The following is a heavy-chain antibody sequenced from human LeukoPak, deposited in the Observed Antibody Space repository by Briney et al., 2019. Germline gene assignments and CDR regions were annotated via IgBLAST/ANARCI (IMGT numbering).Heavy chain of an antibody. V-gene: IGHV3-30*18. D-gene: IGHD2-21*02. CDR1: GFTFSSYG. CDR2: ISYDGGNK. Sequence: GGSLRLSCAASGFTFSSYGMHWVRQAPGKGLEWVAVISYDGGNKYYADSVKGRFTISRDNSKNTLYLQMNSLRAEDTAVYYCAKDPRAYCGGDCYPRFDPWGQGTLVTVSS. J-gene: IGHJ5*02. CDR3: AKDPRAYCGGDCYPRFDP.